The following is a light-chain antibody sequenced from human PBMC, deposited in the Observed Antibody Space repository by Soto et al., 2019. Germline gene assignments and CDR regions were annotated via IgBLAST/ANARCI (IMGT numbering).Light chain of an antibody. CDR3: QQYYKSPLT. CDR1: QSVLYSSNNNNY. CDR2: WAS. J-gene: IGKJ4*01. Sequence: DIVMTQSPDSLAVSLGERATINCKSSQSVLYSSNNNNYLAWYQQKPGQPPKLLIYWASTRESGVPDRFSGSGSETDFTLTISSLQAEDVAVYYCQQYYKSPLTFGGGTKVEIK. V-gene: IGKV4-1*01.